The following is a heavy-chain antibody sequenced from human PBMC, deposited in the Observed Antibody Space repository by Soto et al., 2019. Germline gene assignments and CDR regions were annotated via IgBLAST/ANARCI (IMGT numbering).Heavy chain of an antibody. Sequence: SETLSLTCTVSGGSMSSGIYYWSWIRQPPWKGLECIGFTSYSGTTYYNTSLWSRVSMSVDTSKNQFSLHVNSVTAADTAVYYCATRPPAFDYWGQGTLLTVSS. CDR1: GGSMSSGIYY. CDR2: TSYSGTT. V-gene: IGHV4-30-4*01. J-gene: IGHJ4*02. D-gene: IGHD6-6*01. CDR3: ATRPPAFDY.